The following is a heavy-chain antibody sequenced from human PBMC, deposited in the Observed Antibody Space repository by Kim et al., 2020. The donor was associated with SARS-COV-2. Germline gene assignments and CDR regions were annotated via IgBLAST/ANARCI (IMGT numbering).Heavy chain of an antibody. Sequence: PSLTSRVTISVDTSKNQFSLRLSSVPAADTAVYYCARHFAGVVNSAGMDVWGQGTTVTVSS. CDR3: ARHFAGVVNSAGMDV. V-gene: IGHV4-34*01. J-gene: IGHJ6*02. D-gene: IGHD3-3*01.